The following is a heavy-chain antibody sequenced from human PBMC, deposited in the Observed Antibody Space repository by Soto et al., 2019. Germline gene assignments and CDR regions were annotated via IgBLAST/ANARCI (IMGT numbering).Heavy chain of an antibody. D-gene: IGHD2-2*02. CDR1: GGSISSGGYY. CDR2: IYYSGST. Sequence: PSETLSLTCTVSGGSISSGGYYWSWIRQHPGKGLEWIGYIYYSGSTYYNPSLKSRVTISVDTPKNQFSLKLSSVTAADTAVYYCARGGCSSTSCYTNLAFDYWGQGTLVTVSS. CDR3: ARGGCSSTSCYTNLAFDY. V-gene: IGHV4-31*03. J-gene: IGHJ4*02.